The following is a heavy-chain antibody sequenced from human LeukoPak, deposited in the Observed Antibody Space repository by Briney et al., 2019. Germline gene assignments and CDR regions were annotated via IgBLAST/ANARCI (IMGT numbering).Heavy chain of an antibody. V-gene: IGHV3-7*01. D-gene: IGHD1-26*01. CDR2: INEGGSKT. J-gene: IGHJ4*02. CDR3: ARLLGTVTTFDY. CDR1: GFMFSGCS. Sequence: GGSLRVSCAASGFMFSGCSLSWVRQAPGRGLEWVATINEGGSKTYYDDSVKGRFTISRDNAKNSLYLEMSSLRAEDTAVYYCARLLGTVTTFDYWGQGTLVTVSS.